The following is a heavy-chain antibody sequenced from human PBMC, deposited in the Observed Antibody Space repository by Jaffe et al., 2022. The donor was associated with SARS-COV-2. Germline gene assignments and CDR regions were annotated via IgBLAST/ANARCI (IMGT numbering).Heavy chain of an antibody. V-gene: IGHV1-3*01. Sequence: QVQLVQSGAEVKKPGASVKVSCKASGYTFTSYAMHWVRQAPGQRLEWMGWINAGNGNTKYSQKFQGRVTITRDTSASTAYMELSSLRSEDTAVYYCARVRVRIAVAAFFDYWGQGTLVTVSS. D-gene: IGHD6-19*01. CDR1: GYTFTSYA. CDR3: ARVRVRIAVAAFFDY. J-gene: IGHJ4*02. CDR2: INAGNGNT.